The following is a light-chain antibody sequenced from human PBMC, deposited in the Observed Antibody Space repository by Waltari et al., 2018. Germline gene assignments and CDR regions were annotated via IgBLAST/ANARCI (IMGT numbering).Light chain of an antibody. V-gene: IGKV4-1*01. CDR3: QQYDNTPFT. CDR2: WAS. J-gene: IGKJ3*01. Sequence: DVVVTQSPDSLAVSLGERATINCKSSQNVNNKLAWYQQKPGQPPNLLIYWASTRASGVPDRFSVSGYGTDVTVTISSLQADDVAVYYCQQYDNTPFTFGPGTKVDIK. CDR1: QNVNNK.